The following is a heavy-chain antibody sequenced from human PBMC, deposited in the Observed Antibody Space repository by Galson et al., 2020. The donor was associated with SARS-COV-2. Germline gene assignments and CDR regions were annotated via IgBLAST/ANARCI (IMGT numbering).Heavy chain of an antibody. Sequence: GGSLRLSCEASGFTFSNYAMSWVRQAPGEGLEWLAAISGSSGSTFYADSVKGRFTISRDNSKNTLFLQMNSLRAEDTAVYYCAKEDIAARPVGWFDPWGQGTLVTVSS. CDR2: ISGSSGST. V-gene: IGHV3-23*01. CDR3: AKEDIAARPVGWFDP. CDR1: GFTFSNYA. D-gene: IGHD6-6*01. J-gene: IGHJ5*02.